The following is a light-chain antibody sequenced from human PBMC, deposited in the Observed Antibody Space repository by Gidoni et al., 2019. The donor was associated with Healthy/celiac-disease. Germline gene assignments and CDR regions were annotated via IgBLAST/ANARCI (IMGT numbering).Light chain of an antibody. CDR1: QSVGSN. CDR3: QQYNNWPPHT. Sequence: EIVMTQSPATLSVSPGERATLSCRASQSVGSNLAWYQQKPGQAPRLLIYAASTRATGIPARFSGSGSGTEFTLTISSLQSEDFAVYYCQQYNNWPPHTFGQGTKLEIK. CDR2: AAS. V-gene: IGKV3-15*01. J-gene: IGKJ2*01.